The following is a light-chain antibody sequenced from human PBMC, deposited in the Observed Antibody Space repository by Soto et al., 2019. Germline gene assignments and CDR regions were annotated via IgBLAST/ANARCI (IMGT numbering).Light chain of an antibody. J-gene: IGKJ5*01. V-gene: IGKV3D-20*02. CDR1: ESVSGSD. CDR2: GAS. CDR3: LQRSNWPIT. Sequence: EIVLTQSPGTLSLSPGERATLSCRASESVSGSDLTWYQQRPGQAPRLLMYGASGRATGIPDRFSASGSGTDFTLTITSLEPEDFAVYYCLQRSNWPITFGQGTRLEIK.